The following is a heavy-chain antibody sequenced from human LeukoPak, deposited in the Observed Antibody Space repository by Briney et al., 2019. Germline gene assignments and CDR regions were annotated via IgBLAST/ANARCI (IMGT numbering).Heavy chain of an antibody. D-gene: IGHD6-13*01. CDR2: INPNSGGT. J-gene: IGHJ4*02. CDR3: ARARGPYSSSDY. CDR1: GYTFTGYY. V-gene: IGHV1-2*02. Sequence: ASVKVSCKASGYTFTGYYMHWVRQAPGQGLEWMGWINPNSGGTNYAQKLQGRVTMTTDTSTSTAYMELRSLRSDDTAVYYCARARGPYSSSDYWGQGTLVTVSS.